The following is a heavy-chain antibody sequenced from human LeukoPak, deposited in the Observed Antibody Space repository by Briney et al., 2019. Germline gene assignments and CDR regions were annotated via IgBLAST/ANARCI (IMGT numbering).Heavy chain of an antibody. CDR3: ARSYDSSGYYPYYYYYMDV. CDR1: GASISSSSYY. J-gene: IGHJ6*03. Sequence: SETLSLTCTVSGASISSSSYYWGWIRQPPGKGLEWIGIIYYSGSTYYNPSLKSRVTISVDTSKNQFSLKLSSVTAADTAVYYCARSYDSSGYYPYYYYYMDVWGKGTTVTVSS. V-gene: IGHV4-39*01. D-gene: IGHD3-22*01. CDR2: IYYSGST.